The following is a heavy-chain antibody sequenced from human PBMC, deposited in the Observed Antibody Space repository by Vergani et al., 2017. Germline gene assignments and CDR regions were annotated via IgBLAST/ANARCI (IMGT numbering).Heavy chain of an antibody. D-gene: IGHD6-13*01. CDR1: GGTFSSYA. CDR2: IIPILGIA. J-gene: IGHJ2*01. Sequence: QVQLVQSGAEVKKPGSSVKVSCKASGGTFSSYAISWVRQAPGQGLEWMGRIIPILGIANYAQKFQGRVTITADKSTSTAYMELSSLRSEDTAVYYCARVGAAAGPYWYFDLWGCGTLVTVSS. CDR3: ARVGAAAGPYWYFDL. V-gene: IGHV1-69*04.